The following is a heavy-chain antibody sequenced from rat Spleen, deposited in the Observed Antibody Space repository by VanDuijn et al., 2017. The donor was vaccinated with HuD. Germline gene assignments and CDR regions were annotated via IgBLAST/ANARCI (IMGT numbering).Heavy chain of an antibody. CDR2: IIYDGSRT. J-gene: IGHJ4*01. CDR3: TRDTTDYNYYVKDA. D-gene: IGHD1-6*01. CDR1: GFTFSDYN. Sequence: EVQLVESGGGLVQPGRSLKLSCSASGFTFSDYNMAWVRQAPKKGLEWVATIIYDGSRTYYRDSVKGRFSISRDNAKSTLYLKMDSLRSEDTATYYCTRDTTDYNYYVKDAWGQGAAVTVSS. V-gene: IGHV5S10*01.